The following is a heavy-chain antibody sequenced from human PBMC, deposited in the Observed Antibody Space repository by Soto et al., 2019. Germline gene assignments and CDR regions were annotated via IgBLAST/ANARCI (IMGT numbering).Heavy chain of an antibody. Sequence: QVQLQESGPGLVEPSETLSLTCTVSGGSISNVNDCWSWIRQFPDKCREWSGHIYECGSTYNNPSLKSRITISVDTSKNQFSLKLSSVSVADTAVYYCARGPAGDKVDYWGQGILVTVSS. J-gene: IGHJ4*02. CDR3: ARGPAGDKVDY. CDR2: IYECGST. CDR1: GGSISNVNDC. V-gene: IGHV4-30-4*01. D-gene: IGHD7-27*01.